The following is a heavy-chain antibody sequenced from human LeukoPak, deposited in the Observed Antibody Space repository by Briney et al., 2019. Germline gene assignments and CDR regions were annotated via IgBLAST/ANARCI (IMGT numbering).Heavy chain of an antibody. Sequence: SEPLSLTCTVSGGFSNSFYWSWIRQPPRKGQEWIAYIHYSGSTNYNPPLRSRVSISEDMSKDQFSLKVRSVTAADTAVYYCARGTADIEVVPAARTYFDNWGQGTLVTVSS. V-gene: IGHV4-59*01. D-gene: IGHD2-2*01. CDR2: IHYSGST. CDR3: ARGTADIEVVPAARTYFDN. CDR1: GGFSNSFY. J-gene: IGHJ4*02.